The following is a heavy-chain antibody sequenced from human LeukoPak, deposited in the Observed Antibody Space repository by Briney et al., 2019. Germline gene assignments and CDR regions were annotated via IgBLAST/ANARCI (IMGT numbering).Heavy chain of an antibody. CDR3: ARDPGGYYFDY. J-gene: IGHJ4*02. CDR2: IYFSGST. Sequence: SQTLSLTCTVSGCSISSGDYYWSWIRQPPAKVLEWIGYIYFSGSTYYNPSLKSRVTISVDTSKNQFSLKLSSVTAADTAVYYCARDPGGYYFDYWGQGTLVTVSS. V-gene: IGHV4-30-4*01. D-gene: IGHD3-10*01. CDR1: GCSISSGDYY.